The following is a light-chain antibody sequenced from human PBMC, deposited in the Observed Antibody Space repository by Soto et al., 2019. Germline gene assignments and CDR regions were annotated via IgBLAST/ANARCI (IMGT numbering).Light chain of an antibody. Sequence: QPVLTQPASVSGSPGQSITISCTGTSNDVGGYNLVSWFQQHPGKAPKLMISEVNKRPSGVSTRFSASKSANTASLTISGLQAEDEADYYCCSHVGGSSPQWVFGGGTKLTVL. V-gene: IGLV2-23*02. J-gene: IGLJ3*02. CDR2: EVN. CDR3: CSHVGGSSPQWV. CDR1: SNDVGGYNL.